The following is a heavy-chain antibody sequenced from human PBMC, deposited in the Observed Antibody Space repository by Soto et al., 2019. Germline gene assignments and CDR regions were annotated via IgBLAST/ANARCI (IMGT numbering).Heavy chain of an antibody. D-gene: IGHD5-18*01. J-gene: IGHJ6*02. CDR2: ISHSGSVI. CDR3: ARGRGYSSSNFYYYAMDA. CDR1: GFTFSDYE. Sequence: PGGSLRLSCAVSGFTFSDYEMNWVRQAPGKGLEWVSYISHSGSVINYADSVKGRFTISRDNANDSLYLQMNGLRAEDPAAYYFARGRGYSSSNFYYYAMDAWRQGTTVTASS. V-gene: IGHV3-48*03.